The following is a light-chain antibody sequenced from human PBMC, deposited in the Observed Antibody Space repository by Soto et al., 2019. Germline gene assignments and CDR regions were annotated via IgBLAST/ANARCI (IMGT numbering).Light chain of an antibody. CDR1: QSISSW. V-gene: IGKV1-5*01. CDR2: DAS. Sequence: DIQMTQSPSILSAIVGDRVTITCRASQSISSWLAWYQQKPGKAPKLLIYDASNLESGVPSRFSGSGSGTEFTLTISRLEPEDFAVYYCQQYGSSPGKFGQGTTVDIK. J-gene: IGKJ1*01. CDR3: QQYGSSPGK.